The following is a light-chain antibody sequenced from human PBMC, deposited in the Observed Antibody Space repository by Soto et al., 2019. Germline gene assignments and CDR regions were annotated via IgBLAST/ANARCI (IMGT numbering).Light chain of an antibody. CDR3: QQYGSSPYT. CDR1: QSVSSSY. CDR2: GAS. V-gene: IGKV3-20*01. Sequence: EIVLTQSPGTLSLSPGERATLPCRASQSVSSSYLAWYQQTPGQAPRLLIYGASSRATGIPDRFSASGSGTDFTLTISRLEPADFAVYYCQQYGSSPYTFGQGTRLEIK. J-gene: IGKJ2*01.